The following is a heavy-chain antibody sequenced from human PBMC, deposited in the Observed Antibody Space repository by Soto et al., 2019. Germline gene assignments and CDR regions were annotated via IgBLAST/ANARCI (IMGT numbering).Heavy chain of an antibody. D-gene: IGHD3-3*01. J-gene: IGHJ5*02. CDR1: GGTFSSYA. CDR2: IIPIFGTA. V-gene: IGHV1-69*12. Sequence: QVQLVQSGAEVKKPGSSVKVSCKASGGTFSSYAISWVRQAPGQGLEWMGGIIPIFGTANYAQKFQGRVTITADESTSKAYMEMSSLRSEVTAVYYCERGITIFGVVIEWFDPWGQGTLVTVSS. CDR3: ERGITIFGVVIEWFDP.